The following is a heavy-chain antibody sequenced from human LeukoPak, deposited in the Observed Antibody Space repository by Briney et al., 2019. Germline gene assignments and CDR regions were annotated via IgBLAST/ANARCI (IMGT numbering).Heavy chain of an antibody. CDR1: GFTFSTYS. D-gene: IGHD6-19*01. CDR2: ISSSSGYI. J-gene: IGHJ4*02. V-gene: IGHV3-21*01. Sequence: GGSLRLSCAASGFTFSTYSMTWVRQAPGKGLEWVSSISSSSGYIYYADSLKGRFTISRGNAKNSLYLQMNSLRAEDTAVYYCARAVGDLAVSGREDYWGQGTLVTVSS. CDR3: ARAVGDLAVSGREDY.